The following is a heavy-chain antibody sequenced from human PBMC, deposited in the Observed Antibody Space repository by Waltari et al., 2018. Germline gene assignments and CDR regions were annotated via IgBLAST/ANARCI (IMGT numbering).Heavy chain of an antibody. CDR3: ATSQSGTYYDAIVV. Sequence: QVQLVQSGAEVKKPGSSVKVSCKASGGTFSSSTVTWVRQAPGQGLDWMGRIVPILGLAYYAQRFLGRVTISADESTSTVYMELRSLTFEDSAVYYCATSQSGTYYDAIVVWGQGTKVT. J-gene: IGHJ3*01. CDR1: GGTFSSST. V-gene: IGHV1-69*02. D-gene: IGHD1-26*01. CDR2: IVPILGLA.